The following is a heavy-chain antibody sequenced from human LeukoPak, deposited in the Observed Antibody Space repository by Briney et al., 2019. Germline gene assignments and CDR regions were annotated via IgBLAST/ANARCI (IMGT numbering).Heavy chain of an antibody. CDR1: GYTFTGDY. CDR2: INPNSGGT. CDR3: ARVYRYCSSTSCYPPPFDY. D-gene: IGHD2-2*01. J-gene: IGHJ4*02. V-gene: IGHV1-2*02. Sequence: ASVKVSCKASGYTFTGDYMHWVRRAPGQGLEWMGWINPNSGGTNYAQKFQGRVTMTRDTSISTAYMELSRLISDDTAVYYCARVYRYCSSTSCYPPPFDYWGQGTLVTVSS.